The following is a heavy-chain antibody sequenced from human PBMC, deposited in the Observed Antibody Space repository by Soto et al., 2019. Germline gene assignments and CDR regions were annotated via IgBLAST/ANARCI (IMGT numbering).Heavy chain of an antibody. J-gene: IGHJ4*02. CDR3: ARDLGVALATLTLDY. Sequence: PGGSLRLSCVASGFTFSNYAMSWVRQAPGKGLEWVSAISGSDGSTYYADSVKGRFTISRDNAKNSLSLQMNTLRAEDTAVYYCARDLGVALATLTLDYWGQGTLVTVSS. CDR2: ISGSDGST. V-gene: IGHV3-23*01. CDR1: GFTFSNYA. D-gene: IGHD2-15*01.